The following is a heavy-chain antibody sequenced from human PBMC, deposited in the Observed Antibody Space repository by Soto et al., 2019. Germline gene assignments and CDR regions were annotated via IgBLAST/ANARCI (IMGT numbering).Heavy chain of an antibody. V-gene: IGHV1-69*01. CDR2: IIPIYGTA. J-gene: IGHJ6*02. CDR1: GVTFSSYA. D-gene: IGHD2-21*02. Sequence: QVQLLQSGAEVKKPGSSVNVSCKASGVTFSSYAISWVRQAPGQGLEWMGGIIPIYGTANYAQKFQGRVTITADESTSTAYMELSSLRSEDTAVYYCARDYCGGAGYSSYYYYGMDAWGQGTTVTVSS. CDR3: ARDYCGGAGYSSYYYYGMDA.